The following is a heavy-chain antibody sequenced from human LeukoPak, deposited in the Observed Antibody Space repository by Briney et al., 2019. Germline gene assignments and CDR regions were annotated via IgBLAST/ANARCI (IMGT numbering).Heavy chain of an antibody. J-gene: IGHJ3*02. CDR3: ARVRDIVVVVAAIDI. CDR2: INHSGST. D-gene: IGHD2-15*01. Sequence: SETLSLTRAVYGGSFSGYYWSWIRQPPGKGLEWIGEINHSGSTNYNPSLKSRVTISVDTSKNQFSLKLSSVTAADTAVYYCARVRDIVVVVAAIDIWGQGTMVTVSS. V-gene: IGHV4-34*01. CDR1: GGSFSGYY.